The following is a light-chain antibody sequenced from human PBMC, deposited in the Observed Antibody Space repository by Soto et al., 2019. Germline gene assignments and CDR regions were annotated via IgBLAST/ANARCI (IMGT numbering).Light chain of an antibody. CDR1: QSISNR. V-gene: IGKV1-5*03. CDR2: KAS. CDR3: QQYNSYSHT. Sequence: DIQMTQSPSTLSASVGDSATITCRASQSISNRLAWYQQKPGKAPKLLIYKASSLESGVPSRFSGSGSGTEFTLTISSLQPDDFATYYCQQYNSYSHTFGQGTKLEIK. J-gene: IGKJ2*01.